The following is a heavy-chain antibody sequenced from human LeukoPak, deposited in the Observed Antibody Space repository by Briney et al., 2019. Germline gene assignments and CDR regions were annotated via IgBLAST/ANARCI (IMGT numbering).Heavy chain of an antibody. CDR3: ATGRKRGYSYGYFDY. D-gene: IGHD5-18*01. CDR1: GFTFSSYG. J-gene: IGHJ4*02. Sequence: GGSLRLSCAASGFTFSSYGMHWVRQAPGKGLEWVAVIWYDGSNKYYADSVKGRFTISRDNSKNTLYLQMNSLRAEDTAVYYCATGRKRGYSYGYFDYWGQGTLVTVSS. V-gene: IGHV3-33*01. CDR2: IWYDGSNK.